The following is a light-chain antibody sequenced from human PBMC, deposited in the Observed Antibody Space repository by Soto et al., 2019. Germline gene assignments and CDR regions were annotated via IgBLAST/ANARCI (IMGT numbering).Light chain of an antibody. CDR2: DAS. V-gene: IGKV3-11*01. J-gene: IGKJ4*01. CDR3: QQRRTWPRT. CDR1: QSVSSS. Sequence: EIVLTQSPVTLSLSPGARATLSCRASQSVSSSLIWYQQKHGQAPRLLIYDASNRATGIPARFSGGGSETGFILALRRLEREDFAVYYCQQRRTWPRTFGGGTKVEIK.